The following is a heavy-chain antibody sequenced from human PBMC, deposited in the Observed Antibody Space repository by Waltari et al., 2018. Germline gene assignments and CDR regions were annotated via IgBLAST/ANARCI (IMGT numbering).Heavy chain of an antibody. CDR3: ARNAKYGDYLRPYYYYGMDV. CDR2: ISSSSSSI. D-gene: IGHD4-17*01. Sequence: EVQLLESWGGLVKPGGSLSLPCASSGFTFSSYSLNWVRHAPGTGLEWVSSISSSSSSIYYADSVKGRFTISRDNAKNSLYLQMNSLRAEDTAVYYCARNAKYGDYLRPYYYYGMDVWGQGTTVTVSS. V-gene: IGHV3-21*01. J-gene: IGHJ6*02. CDR1: GFTFSSYS.